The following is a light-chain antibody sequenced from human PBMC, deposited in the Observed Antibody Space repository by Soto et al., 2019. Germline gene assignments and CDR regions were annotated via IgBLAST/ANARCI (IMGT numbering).Light chain of an antibody. CDR3: CAFASRTTTYV. V-gene: IGLV2-23*01. J-gene: IGLJ1*01. CDR2: EGN. Sequence: ALSQPASVSGSPGQSITISCTGANSDVGSYNPVSWYQHHPGKAPKVLIYEGNKRPSGVSNRFSGSKSGNTASLTISGLQAEDEADYYCCAFASRTTTYVFGTGTKLTVL. CDR1: NSDVGSYNP.